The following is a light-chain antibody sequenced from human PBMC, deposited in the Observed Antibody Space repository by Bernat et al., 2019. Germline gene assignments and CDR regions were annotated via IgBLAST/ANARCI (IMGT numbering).Light chain of an antibody. CDR3: QMYDYVVRT. CDR2: AAS. J-gene: IGKJ4*01. Sequence: DIQMTQSPSSLSASVGDRVSITCRASQDIRKSVAWYQQRPGKAPDLLIYAASTLQSGVPSRFSGSGSGTDFTLSISSLQPEDVATYYCQMYDYVVRTFGGGTKVEIK. CDR1: QDIRKS. V-gene: IGKV1-27*01.